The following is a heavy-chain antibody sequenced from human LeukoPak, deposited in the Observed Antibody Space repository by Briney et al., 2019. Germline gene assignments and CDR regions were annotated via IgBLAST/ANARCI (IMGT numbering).Heavy chain of an antibody. CDR3: VKSNGYGLADI. J-gene: IGHJ3*02. D-gene: IGHD6-13*01. Sequence: SETLSLTCTVSGGSISTSNYYWGWIRQPPGKGLEWIGNIFYSGSTYYSPSLRSRVTISLDTSRNQFSLKLNSVTAADTAVYYCVKSNGYGLADIWGQGTMVTVSS. CDR2: IFYSGST. CDR1: GGSISTSNYY. V-gene: IGHV4-39*07.